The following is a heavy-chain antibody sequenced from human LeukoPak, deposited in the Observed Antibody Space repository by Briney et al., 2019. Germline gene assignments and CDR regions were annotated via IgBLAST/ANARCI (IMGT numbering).Heavy chain of an antibody. D-gene: IGHD3-22*01. Sequence: SGTLSLTCAVSGGSISSSNWWSWVRQPPGKGLEWIGEIYHSGSTNYNPSLKSRVTISVDKSKNQFSLKLSSVTAADTAVYYCARNTRGRGYYDSSGYFLFYYYYYMDVWGKGTTVTVSS. V-gene: IGHV4-4*02. CDR2: IYHSGST. CDR3: ARNTRGRGYYDSSGYFLFYYYYYMDV. J-gene: IGHJ6*03. CDR1: GGSISSSNW.